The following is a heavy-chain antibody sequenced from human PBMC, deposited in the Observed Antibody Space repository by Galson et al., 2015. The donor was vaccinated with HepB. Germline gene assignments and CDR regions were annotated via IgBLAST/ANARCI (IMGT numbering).Heavy chain of an antibody. CDR3: ARDSGRWFDP. D-gene: IGHD6-25*01. CDR2: IYFSGRT. CDR1: GDSISSFY. J-gene: IGHJ5*02. Sequence: SLTCTVSGDSISSFYWSWIRQSPEKGLEWIGYIYFSGRTSYSPSLKGRVTISIDTSRTQFSLNLTSVTAADTAVYYCARDSGRWFDPWGQGTLVTVSS. V-gene: IGHV4-59*01.